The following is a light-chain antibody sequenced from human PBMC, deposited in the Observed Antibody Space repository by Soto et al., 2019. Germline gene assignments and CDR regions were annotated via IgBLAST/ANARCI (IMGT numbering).Light chain of an antibody. CDR3: AASDDSLNGVV. J-gene: IGLJ2*01. CDR2: SNN. V-gene: IGLV1-44*01. CDR1: SSNIGSNT. Sequence: QSVLTQPPSASGTPGQRVTISCSGSSSNIGSNTVNWYQQLPGTAPKLLIYSNNQRPSGVPDRFSGSKSGTSASLAISGLQSEDEADYYCAASDDSLNGVVFGGGTQVTVL.